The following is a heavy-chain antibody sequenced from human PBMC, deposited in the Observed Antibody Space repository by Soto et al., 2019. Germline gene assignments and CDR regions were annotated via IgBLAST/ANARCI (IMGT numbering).Heavy chain of an antibody. CDR3: ARDAHGSGSYLDP. D-gene: IGHD3-10*01. J-gene: IGHJ5*02. CDR2: ISAYNGNT. V-gene: IGHV1-18*01. CDR1: GYTFTSYD. Sequence: GASVKVSCKASGYTFTSYDINWVRQATGQGLEWMGWISAYNGNTNYAQKLQGRVTMTTDTSTSTAYMELRSLRSDDTAVYYCARDAHGSGSYLDPWGQGTLVTVSS.